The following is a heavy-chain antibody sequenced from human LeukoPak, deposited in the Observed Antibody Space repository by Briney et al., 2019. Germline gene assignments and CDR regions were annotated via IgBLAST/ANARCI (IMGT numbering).Heavy chain of an antibody. V-gene: IGHV4-59*01. CDR1: NGSISTYY. J-gene: IGHJ4*02. CDR3: ARVSRRHTLDY. CDR2: IDYSGST. Sequence: SEALSLTCIVSNGSISTYYWSWIRQPPGKGLEWIGYIDYSGSTNYNPSLKSRVTMSLDTSKNHFSLRLSSVTAADSAVYYCARVSRRHTLDYWGQGTLVTVSS.